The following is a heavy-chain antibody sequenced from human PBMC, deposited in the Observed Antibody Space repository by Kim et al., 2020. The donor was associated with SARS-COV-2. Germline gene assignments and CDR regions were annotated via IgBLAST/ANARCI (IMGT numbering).Heavy chain of an antibody. V-gene: IGHV4-34*01. CDR1: GGSLSGYF. D-gene: IGHD1-26*01. Sequence: SETLSLTCAVYGGSLSGYFWTWIRQPPGKGLEWIGQISDSGRISYNPYLKSRVTISVDTSNNQFSLKLSSVTAADTAAYYCARGSVGARLAYWGQGTLVT. CDR3: ARGSVGARLAY. J-gene: IGHJ4*02. CDR2: ISDSGRI.